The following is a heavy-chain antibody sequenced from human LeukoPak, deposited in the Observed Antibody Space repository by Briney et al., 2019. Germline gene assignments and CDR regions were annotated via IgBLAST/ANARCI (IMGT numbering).Heavy chain of an antibody. V-gene: IGHV1-18*01. J-gene: IGHJ4*02. D-gene: IGHD3-9*01. CDR1: GYTFTSYA. CDR2: ISGSNGHT. CDR3: ARTQGYYDILN. Sequence: ASVKVSCKTSGYTFTSYAISWVRKAPGQGLEWMGWISGSNGHTRLAQKFQGRVTMTIETSTTTVNMELNSLRLDDTAVYYCARTQGYYDILNWGQGTLVTVSS.